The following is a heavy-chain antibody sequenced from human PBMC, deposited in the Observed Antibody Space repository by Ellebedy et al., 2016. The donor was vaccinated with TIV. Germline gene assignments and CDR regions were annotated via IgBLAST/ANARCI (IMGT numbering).Heavy chain of an antibody. CDR2: IYTGDST. Sequence: GESLKISCAASGFRVSSNYVSWVRQAPGQGLEWVSYIYTGDSTYHADSVKGRFTISRDNSKNTVSLQINSLRVEDTAVYYCARVRSSAFEIWGQGTMVTVSS. J-gene: IGHJ3*02. V-gene: IGHV3-53*01. CDR3: ARVRSSAFEI. CDR1: GFRVSSNY.